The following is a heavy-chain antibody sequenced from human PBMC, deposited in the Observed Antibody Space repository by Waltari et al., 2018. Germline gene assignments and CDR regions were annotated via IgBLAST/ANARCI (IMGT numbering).Heavy chain of an antibody. CDR2: IYYSGST. J-gene: IGHJ6*03. CDR3: ARSRPEGSSARLYYMDV. V-gene: IGHV4-39*01. Sequence: QLQLQESGPGLVKPSETLSLTCTVSGGSISSSSYYWGWIRPPPGKGLEWIGSIYYSGSTYYNPSLKSRVTISVDTSKNQFSLKLSSVTAADTAVYYCARSRPEGSSARLYYMDVWGKGTTVTVSS. D-gene: IGHD6-19*01. CDR1: GGSISSSSYY.